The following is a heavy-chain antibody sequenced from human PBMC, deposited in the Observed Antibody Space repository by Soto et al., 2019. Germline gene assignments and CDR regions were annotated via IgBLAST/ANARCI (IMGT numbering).Heavy chain of an antibody. J-gene: IGHJ4*02. CDR2: ISPSGGST. Sequence: ASVKVSCKASGYTFTSYYMHWVRQAPGQGLEWMGIISPSGGSTTYAQQFQGRVTMTRDTSTSTLYMELSSLRSEDTVVYYCARVPIGWSTYYFDFWGQGTLVTVSS. V-gene: IGHV1-46*01. CDR3: ARVPIGWSTYYFDF. D-gene: IGHD6-19*01. CDR1: GYTFTSYY.